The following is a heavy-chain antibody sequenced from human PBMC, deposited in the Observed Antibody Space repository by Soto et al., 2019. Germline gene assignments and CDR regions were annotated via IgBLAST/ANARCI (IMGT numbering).Heavy chain of an antibody. V-gene: IGHV4-4*02. CDR2: IYHSGST. Sequence: QVQLQESGPGLVKPSGTLSLTCAVSGGSISSSNWWSWVRQPPGKGLEWIGEIYHSGSTNYNPSLKSRVTIPVDKSKNQFSLKLSSVTAADTAVYYCASLKGVEYSRRRPSYYWGQGTLVTVSS. J-gene: IGHJ4*02. D-gene: IGHD6-6*01. CDR3: ASLKGVEYSRRRPSYY. CDR1: GGSISSSNW.